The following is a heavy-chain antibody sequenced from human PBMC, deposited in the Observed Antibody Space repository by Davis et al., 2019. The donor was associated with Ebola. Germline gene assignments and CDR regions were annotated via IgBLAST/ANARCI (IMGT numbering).Heavy chain of an antibody. Sequence: PGGSLRLSCAASGFTFSSYWMSWVRQAPWKGLEWVANIKQDGSEKYYVDSVKGRFTISRDNAKNSLYLQMNSLRAEDTAVYYCARGGARWLGYYFDYWGQGTLVTVSS. J-gene: IGHJ4*02. CDR3: ARGGARWLGYYFDY. D-gene: IGHD5-18*01. CDR2: IKQDGSEK. CDR1: GFTFSSYW. V-gene: IGHV3-7*03.